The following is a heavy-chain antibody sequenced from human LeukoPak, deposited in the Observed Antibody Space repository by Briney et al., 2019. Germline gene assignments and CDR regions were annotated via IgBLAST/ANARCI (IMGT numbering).Heavy chain of an antibody. V-gene: IGHV4-59*08. CDR3: ARSYDTNNRQRFDY. J-gene: IGHJ4*02. D-gene: IGHD3-22*01. CDR2: MYYSEIP. Sequence: SETLSLTCTVSGSSIRSYYWRWIRQPPGKGLEWIAYMYYSEIPNYNPALKRRVSMSGDTSSNQFSLKLNSVTAADTAVYYCARSYDTNNRQRFDYWGQGILVTVSP. CDR1: GSSIRSYY.